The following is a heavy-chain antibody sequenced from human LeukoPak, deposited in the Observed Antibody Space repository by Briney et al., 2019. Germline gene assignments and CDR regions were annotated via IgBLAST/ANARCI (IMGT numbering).Heavy chain of an antibody. CDR1: QFTFNIYP. CDR2: IAYDGTNI. V-gene: IGHV3-30-3*01. J-gene: IGHJ4*02. Sequence: GGSLRLSCAASQFTFNIYPMHWVRQAPGKGLEWVATIAYDGTNIFYADSVRGRFTISRDNSKSALFLEMNSLRGEDTAVYYCARDRRTYGSGSYLTGFDYWGQGILVTVSS. D-gene: IGHD3-10*01. CDR3: ARDRRTYGSGSYLTGFDY.